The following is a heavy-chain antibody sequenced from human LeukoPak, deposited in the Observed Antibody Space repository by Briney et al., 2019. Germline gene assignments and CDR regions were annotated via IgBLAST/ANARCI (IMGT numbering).Heavy chain of an antibody. J-gene: IGHJ4*02. CDR2: ISYDGSNQ. D-gene: IGHD5-12*01. CDR3: ARDHRGGYDPDYFDY. Sequence: GRSLRLSCAASGFTFSSYAMHWVRQAPGKGLEWVAVISYDGSNQYYADSVKGRFTISRDNSKNTLYLQMNSLRAEDTAVYYCARDHRGGYDPDYFDYWGQGTLVTVSS. V-gene: IGHV3-30-3*01. CDR1: GFTFSSYA.